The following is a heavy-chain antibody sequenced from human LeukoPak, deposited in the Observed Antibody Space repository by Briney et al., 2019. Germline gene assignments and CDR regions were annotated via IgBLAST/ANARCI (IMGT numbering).Heavy chain of an antibody. D-gene: IGHD2-2*01. Sequence: SETLSLTCAVYGGSFNGYFWTWIRQPPGKGLEWIGEINDSGSTNYNPSLKSRVTISVDTSKNQFSLKLTSVTAADTAVYYCARGGRYCSSISRYNEYNWFDPWGQGTLVIVSS. J-gene: IGHJ5*02. V-gene: IGHV4-34*01. CDR1: GGSFNGYF. CDR2: INDSGST. CDR3: ARGGRYCSSISRYNEYNWFDP.